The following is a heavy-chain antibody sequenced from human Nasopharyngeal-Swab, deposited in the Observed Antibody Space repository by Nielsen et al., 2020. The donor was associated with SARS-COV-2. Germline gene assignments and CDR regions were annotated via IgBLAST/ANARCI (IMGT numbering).Heavy chain of an antibody. Sequence: WVRQAPGQGLEWMGWINTNTGNPTYAQGFTGRFVFSLDTSVSTAYLQIGSLKAEDTAVYYCARDPSLYSSGSFDYWGQGTLVTVSS. D-gene: IGHD6-19*01. V-gene: IGHV7-4-1*01. J-gene: IGHJ4*02. CDR2: INTNTGNP. CDR3: ARDPSLYSSGSFDY.